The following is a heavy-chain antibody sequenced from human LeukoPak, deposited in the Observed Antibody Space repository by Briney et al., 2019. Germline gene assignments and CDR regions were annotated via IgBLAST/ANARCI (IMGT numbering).Heavy chain of an antibody. J-gene: IGHJ6*03. CDR3: ASLPTAARYMDV. D-gene: IGHD6-25*01. CDR1: GVTFSDYS. V-gene: IGHV3-21*01. Sequence: GGSLRLSCAASGVTFSDYSMNWVRQAPGKGREWGSSISSTGRYIYYADSVKGRLTISRDNAKKSLYLQMDSLRAEDTAVYYCASLPTAARYMDVWGKGTTVTVSS. CDR2: ISSTGRYI.